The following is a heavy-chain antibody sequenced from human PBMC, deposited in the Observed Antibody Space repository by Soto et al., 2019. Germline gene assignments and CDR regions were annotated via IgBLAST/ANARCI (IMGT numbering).Heavy chain of an antibody. Sequence: EVQMVQSGGDLVKPGGSLRLSCVTSGFMFSSAWMNWVRQAPGKGLEWVARIKSKGDGETRDYAAPVEGRFTISRDDSKKTVYLQMNSLRAEDTAVYYCVEGWNDFWGQGTLVTVSS. CDR2: IKSKGDGETR. J-gene: IGHJ4*02. CDR3: VEGWNDF. V-gene: IGHV3-15*01. D-gene: IGHD1-1*01. CDR1: GFMFSSAW.